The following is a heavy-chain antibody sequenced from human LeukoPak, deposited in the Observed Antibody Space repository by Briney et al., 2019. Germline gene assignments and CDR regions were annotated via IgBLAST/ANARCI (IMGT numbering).Heavy chain of an antibody. J-gene: IGHJ4*02. Sequence: GRSLRLSCTGSGFTFGDYAMSWVRQAPGKGLEWVGFIRSKAYGGTTEYAASVKGRFTISRDDSKSIAYLQMNSLKTEDTAVYYCTREGKWLPHYWGQGTLVTVSS. CDR2: IRSKAYGGTT. D-gene: IGHD5-12*01. CDR1: GFTFGDYA. V-gene: IGHV3-49*04. CDR3: TREGKWLPHY.